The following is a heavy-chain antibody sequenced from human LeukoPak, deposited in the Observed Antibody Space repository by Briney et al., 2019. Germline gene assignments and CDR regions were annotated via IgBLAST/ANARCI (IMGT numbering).Heavy chain of an antibody. CDR3: AKDTSCSGGSCYPRYFQH. CDR1: GFTFSSYA. V-gene: IGHV3-30-3*01. Sequence: GGSLRLSCAASGFTFSSYAMHWVRQAPGKGLEWVAVISYDGSNKYYADSVKGRFTISRDNSKNTLYLQMNSLRAEDTAVYYCAKDTSCSGGSCYPRYFQHWGQGTLVTVSS. CDR2: ISYDGSNK. J-gene: IGHJ1*01. D-gene: IGHD2-15*01.